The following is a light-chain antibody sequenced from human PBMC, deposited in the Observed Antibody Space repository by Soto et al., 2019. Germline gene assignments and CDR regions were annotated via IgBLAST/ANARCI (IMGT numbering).Light chain of an antibody. CDR2: DTS. V-gene: IGKV3D-20*01. Sequence: DIVLTQSPASLSLSPGERVTLYCGASQRVSGGFLAWYQQKPGLAPRLILSDTSFRATGIPARFSGSGSGTDFTLTTSGLDPEDFAVDYCQQYGSSPAFGQGTKVQMK. J-gene: IGKJ1*01. CDR1: QRVSGGF. CDR3: QQYGSSPA.